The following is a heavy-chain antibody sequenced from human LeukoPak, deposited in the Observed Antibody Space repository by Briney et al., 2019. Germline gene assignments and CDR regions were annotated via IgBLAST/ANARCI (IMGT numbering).Heavy chain of an antibody. Sequence: SETLSLTCTISDDSINNNNWWNWVRQPPGEGLEWIGEIHHSGSTNYNPSLKNRVTISVDKSKNQFSLRLTSVTPEDTAVYYCAREAEITRFDYWGQGTLVTVSS. CDR1: DDSINNNNW. CDR3: AREAEITRFDY. J-gene: IGHJ4*02. V-gene: IGHV4-4*02. CDR2: IHHSGST. D-gene: IGHD5-24*01.